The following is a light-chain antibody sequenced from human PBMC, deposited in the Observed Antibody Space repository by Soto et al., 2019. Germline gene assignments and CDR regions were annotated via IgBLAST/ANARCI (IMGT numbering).Light chain of an antibody. CDR2: EGS. CDR3: CSYAGSSTFWV. Sequence: QSALTQPDSVSGSPGQSITISCTGTSSDVGSYNLVSWYQQHPGKAPKLMIYEGSKRPSGVSNRFSGSKSGNTASLTISGLQAEDEADYYCCSYAGSSTFWVFGGGTKLTVL. J-gene: IGLJ3*02. CDR1: SSDVGSYNL. V-gene: IGLV2-23*03.